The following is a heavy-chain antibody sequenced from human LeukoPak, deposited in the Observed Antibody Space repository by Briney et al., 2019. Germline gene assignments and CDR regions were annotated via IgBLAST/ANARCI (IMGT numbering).Heavy chain of an antibody. V-gene: IGHV4-39*07. D-gene: IGHD6-13*01. CDR2: IYYSGST. Sequence: SETLSLTCTVSGGSISSSSYYWGWIRQPPGKGLEWIGSIYYSGSTYYNPSLKSRVTISVDTSKNQFSLKLSSVTAADTAVYYCARWGFKIAAAGFDYWGQGILVTVSS. CDR1: GGSISSSSYY. CDR3: ARWGFKIAAAGFDY. J-gene: IGHJ4*02.